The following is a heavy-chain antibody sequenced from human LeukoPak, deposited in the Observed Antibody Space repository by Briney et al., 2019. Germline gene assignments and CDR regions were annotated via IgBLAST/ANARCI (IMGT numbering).Heavy chain of an antibody. CDR1: GFTFSSYG. CDR3: AKDSYGYEGYYFDY. V-gene: IGHV3-30*18. Sequence: GGSLRLSCAASGFTFSSYGMHWVRQAPGKGLEWVAVISYDGSNKYYADSVKGRFTISRDNSKNTLYLQMNSLRAEDTAVYYCAKDSYGYEGYYFDYWGQGTLVTVSS. J-gene: IGHJ4*02. D-gene: IGHD5-18*01. CDR2: ISYDGSNK.